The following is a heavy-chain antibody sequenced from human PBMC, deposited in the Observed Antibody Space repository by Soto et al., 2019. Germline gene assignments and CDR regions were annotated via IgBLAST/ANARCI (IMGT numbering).Heavy chain of an antibody. CDR2: IWYDGSNK. J-gene: IGHJ5*02. CDR3: ARAGYSNGGNLFEP. CDR1: RFTFSSYG. V-gene: IGHV3-33*01. D-gene: IGHD2-15*01. Sequence: GGSLRLSCAASRFTFSSYGMHWVRQAPSKGLERVPVIWYDGSNKYYADSVKGRFTISRDNSKNTLYLQMNSLRAEDTAVYYCARAGYSNGGNLFEPWGQGTLVIVSS.